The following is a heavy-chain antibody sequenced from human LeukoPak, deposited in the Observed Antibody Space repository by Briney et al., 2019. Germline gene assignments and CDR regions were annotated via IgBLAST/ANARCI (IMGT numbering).Heavy chain of an antibody. Sequence: SQTLSLTCAVSGGSISSGGEYWSWIRQHPGKGLEWIGYVYYSGSTYYNPSLKSRVTISVDTSENQFSLKLSSVTAADTAVYYCAREKTAYYYDSSGFSEGAFDIWGQGTMVTVSS. V-gene: IGHV4-31*11. D-gene: IGHD3-22*01. CDR3: AREKTAYYYDSSGFSEGAFDI. CDR2: VYYSGST. J-gene: IGHJ3*02. CDR1: GGSISSGGEY.